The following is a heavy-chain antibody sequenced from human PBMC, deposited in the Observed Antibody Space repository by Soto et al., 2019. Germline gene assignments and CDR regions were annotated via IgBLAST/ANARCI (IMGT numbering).Heavy chain of an antibody. CDR2: INAGNGNT. CDR1: GYSFTSFD. D-gene: IGHD6-6*01. Sequence: ASVKVSCKASGYSFTSFDIHWVRQAPGQRLEWMGWINAGNGNTKYSQKFQGRVTITRDTSASTAYMELSSLRSEDTAVYYCARVMAAREVFYYYYMDVWGKGTTVTVSS. CDR3: ARVMAAREVFYYYYMDV. J-gene: IGHJ6*03. V-gene: IGHV1-3*01.